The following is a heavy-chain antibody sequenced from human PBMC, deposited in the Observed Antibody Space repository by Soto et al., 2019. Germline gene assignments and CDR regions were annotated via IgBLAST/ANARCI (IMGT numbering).Heavy chain of an antibody. Sequence: PGGSLRLSCATSGLTFSNDAMSWVRQAPGGGLEWVSSMSGSSSTTYYADSVRGRFTISRDRSKNTLYLQMSSLRAEDTALYYCAKNQERELPRVIDFWGQGTLVTVSS. D-gene: IGHD1-7*01. V-gene: IGHV3-23*01. J-gene: IGHJ4*02. CDR3: AKNQERELPRVIDF. CDR1: GLTFSNDA. CDR2: MSGSSSTT.